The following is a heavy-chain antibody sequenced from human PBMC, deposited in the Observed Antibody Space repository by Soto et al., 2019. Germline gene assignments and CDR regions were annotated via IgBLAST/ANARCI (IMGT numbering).Heavy chain of an antibody. Sequence: ASVKVSCKASGYTFTGYYMHWVRQAPGQGLEWMGWINPNSGGTNYAQKFQGRVTMTRDTSISTAYMELSRLRSDDTAVYYCASDRETYYYDSSGSIDYWGQGTLVTVSS. CDR3: ASDRETYYYDSSGSIDY. CDR1: GYTFTGYY. CDR2: INPNSGGT. V-gene: IGHV1-2*02. J-gene: IGHJ4*02. D-gene: IGHD3-22*01.